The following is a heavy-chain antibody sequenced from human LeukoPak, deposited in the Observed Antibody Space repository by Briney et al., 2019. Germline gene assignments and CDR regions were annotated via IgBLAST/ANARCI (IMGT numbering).Heavy chain of an antibody. CDR3: ARGLGGPFDY. J-gene: IGHJ4*02. V-gene: IGHV4-34*01. CDR2: INHSGST. D-gene: IGHD3-10*01. Sequence: SETLSLTCAVYGGSLSGYYWSWIRQPPGKGLEWIGEINHSGSTNYNPSLKSRVTISVDTSKNQFSLKLSSVTAADTAVYYCARGLGGPFDYWGQGTLVTVSS. CDR1: GGSLSGYY.